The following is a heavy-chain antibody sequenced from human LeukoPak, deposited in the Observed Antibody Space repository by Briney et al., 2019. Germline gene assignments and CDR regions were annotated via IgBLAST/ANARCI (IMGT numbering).Heavy chain of an antibody. Sequence: GGSLRLSCAASGFTFSSYAMHWVRQAPGKGLEWVAVISYDGSNKYYADSVKGRFTVSRDNSKNTLYLQMNSLRAEDTAVYYCARETFGCSSTSCYGDYYYYYYMDVWGNGTTVTVSS. V-gene: IGHV3-30*01. CDR2: ISYDGSNK. J-gene: IGHJ6*03. CDR1: GFTFSSYA. CDR3: ARETFGCSSTSCYGDYYYYYYMDV. D-gene: IGHD2-2*01.